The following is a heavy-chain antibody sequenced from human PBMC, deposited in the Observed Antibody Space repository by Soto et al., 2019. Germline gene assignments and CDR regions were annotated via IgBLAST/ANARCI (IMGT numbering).Heavy chain of an antibody. CDR3: ARSFDYSDGWFDP. J-gene: IGHJ5*02. CDR1: GGSISSGTYY. V-gene: IGHV4-39*01. Sequence: SETLSLTCTVSGGSISSGTYYWGWIRQTPGKGLEWIGSIYYSGSTYYDPSLKSRVTISVDTSKNQFSLKLTSVTAADTAVYYCARSFDYSDGWFDPWGQGILVTVSS. D-gene: IGHD3-16*01. CDR2: IYYSGST.